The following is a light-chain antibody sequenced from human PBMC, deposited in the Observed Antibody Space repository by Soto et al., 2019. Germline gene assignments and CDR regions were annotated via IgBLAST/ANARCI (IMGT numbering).Light chain of an antibody. Sequence: DIQMTQSPSTLSASVGDRVSITCRASQSISRYLAWYQQKPGKAPKLLIYKASSLEGGVPSRFSGSGSGTEFTLTISSLQSEDFASYFCQHTFNSPPWTFGQGTKVDIK. J-gene: IGKJ1*01. CDR1: QSISRY. CDR2: KAS. V-gene: IGKV1-5*03. CDR3: QHTFNSPPWT.